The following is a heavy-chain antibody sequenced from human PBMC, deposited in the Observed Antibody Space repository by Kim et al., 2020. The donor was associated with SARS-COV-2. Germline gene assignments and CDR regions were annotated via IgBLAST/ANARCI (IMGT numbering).Heavy chain of an antibody. V-gene: IGHV3-23*01. D-gene: IGHD3-3*02. CDR3: AKDVQRLASHY. Sequence: STYYADPGKGRFTIPRDNPKNTLYLQMNSLSAEDTAVYYCAKDVQRLASHYWGQGTLVTVSS. CDR2: ST. J-gene: IGHJ4*02.